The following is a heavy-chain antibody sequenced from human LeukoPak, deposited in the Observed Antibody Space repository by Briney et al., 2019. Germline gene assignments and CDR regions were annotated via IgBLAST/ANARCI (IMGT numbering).Heavy chain of an antibody. D-gene: IGHD1-1*01. CDR2: ITSSGATI. V-gene: IGHV3-48*04. CDR3: ARVGTSSKYYYYMDV. CDR1: GFTFNSYT. J-gene: IGHJ6*03. Sequence: GGSLRLSCAASGFTFNSYTMNWVRQAPGKGLEWVSYITSSGATIYYADSVKGRFTISRDNAKNSPYLQMNSPRAEDTAVYYCARVGTSSKYYYYMDVWGKGTTVTVSS.